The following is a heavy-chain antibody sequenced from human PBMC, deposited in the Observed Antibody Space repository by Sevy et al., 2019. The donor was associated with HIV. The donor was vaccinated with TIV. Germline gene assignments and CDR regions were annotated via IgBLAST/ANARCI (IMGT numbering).Heavy chain of an antibody. V-gene: IGHV1-24*01. J-gene: IGHJ4*02. CDR2: FDPEDGET. D-gene: IGHD3-22*01. CDR1: GYTLTELS. CDR3: ATTKDYYDSSGYPFDY. Sequence: ASVKVSCKVSGYTLTELSMHWVRQAPGKGLEWMGSFDPEDGETIYQQKFQGRVTLTVATSTDTAYMELSSLRSEDTAVDYCATTKDYYDSSGYPFDYWGQGTLVTVSS.